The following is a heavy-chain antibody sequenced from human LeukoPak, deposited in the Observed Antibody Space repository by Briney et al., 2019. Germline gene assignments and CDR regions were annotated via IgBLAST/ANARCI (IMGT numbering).Heavy chain of an antibody. CDR1: GFTFSSYW. Sequence: PGGSLRLSCAASGFTFSSYWMSWVRQAPGKGLEWVANIKQDGSEKYYVDSVKGRFTISRDNAKNSLYLQMNSLRAEDTAVYYCARDGDYYDSSGGDAFDIWGQGTMVTVSS. CDR2: IKQDGSEK. J-gene: IGHJ3*02. V-gene: IGHV3-7*01. CDR3: ARDGDYYDSSGGDAFDI. D-gene: IGHD3-22*01.